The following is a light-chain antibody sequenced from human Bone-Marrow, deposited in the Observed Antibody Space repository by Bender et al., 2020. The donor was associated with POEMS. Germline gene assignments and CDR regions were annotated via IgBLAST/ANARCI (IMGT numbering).Light chain of an antibody. CDR3: QTWGTGIVV. Sequence: QSALTQPRSVSGSPGQSVTVSCTGTSSDVGTHDYVSWYQQHPGKAPKLIIYDVSERPSGVPDRFSGSKSANTASLTISGLQAEDEADYYCQTWGTGIVVFGGGTKLTVL. J-gene: IGLJ2*01. CDR2: DVS. CDR1: SSDVGTHDY. V-gene: IGLV2-11*01.